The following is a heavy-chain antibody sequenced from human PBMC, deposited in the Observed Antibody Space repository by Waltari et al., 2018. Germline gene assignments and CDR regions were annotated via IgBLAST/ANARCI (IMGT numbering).Heavy chain of an antibody. CDR3: AKDNPQGTSQD. V-gene: IGHV3-23*01. Sequence: EVQLLESGGGLVQPGGSLRLSCAASGFTLSNYAMSWVRQAPGKGLEGVSAISGSGVSNYYSDAVQGRFTNARDNSKNTRYLQMNILRAEDTAVYYCAKDNPQGTSQDWGQVTLVTVS. CDR2: ISGSGVSN. CDR1: GFTLSNYA. J-gene: IGHJ4*02.